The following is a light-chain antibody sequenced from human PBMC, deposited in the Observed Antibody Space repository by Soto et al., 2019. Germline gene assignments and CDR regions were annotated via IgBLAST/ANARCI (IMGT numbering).Light chain of an antibody. CDR2: EVS. J-gene: IGLJ1*01. Sequence: QSVLAQPASVSGAPGQSITISCTATNSDVNYVSWHQQHPGKAPKLMIFEVSNRPSGVSNRFSGSKSGNTASLTISGLQAEDEADYYCSSYTDSNSFYVFGSGTKVTVL. V-gene: IGLV2-14*01. CDR1: NSDVNY. CDR3: SSYTDSNSFYV.